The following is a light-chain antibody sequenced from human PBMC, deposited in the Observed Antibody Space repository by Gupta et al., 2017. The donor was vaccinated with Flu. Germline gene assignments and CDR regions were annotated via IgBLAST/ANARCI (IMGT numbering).Light chain of an antibody. CDR2: GAS. V-gene: IGKV1-39*01. J-gene: IGKJ2*03. CDR1: QSINSH. CDR3: QQTYSTPNS. Sequence: DIQMTQSPSSLSAFVGDRVTITCRASQSINSHLNWYQQKLGKAPKLLIYGASSLESGVPSRFSGSGSGTDFTLTISSLQPEDSATYSCQQTYSTPNSFGQGTKLEIK.